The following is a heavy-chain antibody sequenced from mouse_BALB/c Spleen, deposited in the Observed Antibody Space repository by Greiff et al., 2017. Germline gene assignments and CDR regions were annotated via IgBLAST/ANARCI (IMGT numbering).Heavy chain of an antibody. V-gene: IGHV1-4*01. CDR3: ARSIQGFAY. CDR2: INPSSGYT. D-gene: IGHD2-10*02. J-gene: IGHJ3*01. Sequence: QVHVKQSGAELARPGASVKMSCKASGYTFTSYTMHWVKQRPGQGLEWIGYINPSSGYTNHNQKFKDKATLTADKSSSTAYMQLSSLTSEDSAVYYCARSIQGFAYWGQGTLVTVSA. CDR1: GYTFTSYT.